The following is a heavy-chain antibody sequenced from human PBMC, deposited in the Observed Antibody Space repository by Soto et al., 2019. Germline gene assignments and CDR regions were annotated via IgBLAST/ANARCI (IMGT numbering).Heavy chain of an antibody. V-gene: IGHV5-10-1*03. CDR2: IDPSDSYI. D-gene: IGHD6-19*01. Sequence: EVQLVQSGAEVKKPGESLTVSCKTSGYTFSGHWISWVRQVPGRGLQWMGNIDPSDSYINYNPAFRGHVTFSVDKSSSTAYLHRSSLGPSNTAIYYCARHGAAIWLGYWGQGPLVTVSS. J-gene: IGHJ4*02. CDR1: GYTFSGHW. CDR3: ARHGAAIWLGY.